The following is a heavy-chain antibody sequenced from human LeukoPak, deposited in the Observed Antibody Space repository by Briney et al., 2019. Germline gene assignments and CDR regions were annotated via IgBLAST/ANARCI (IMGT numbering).Heavy chain of an antibody. J-gene: IGHJ5*02. Sequence: SETPSLTCTVSGYSISSGYYWGWIRQPPGKGLEWIGSTYHSGSTYYNPSLKSRVTISVDTSKNQFSLKLSSVTAADTAVYYCARDFGVATGWFDPWGQGTLVTVSS. CDR1: GYSISSGYY. CDR2: TYHSGST. CDR3: ARDFGVATGWFDP. D-gene: IGHD3-3*01. V-gene: IGHV4-38-2*02.